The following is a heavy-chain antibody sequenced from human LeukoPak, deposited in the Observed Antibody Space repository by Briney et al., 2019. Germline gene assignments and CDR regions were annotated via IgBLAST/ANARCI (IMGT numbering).Heavy chain of an antibody. J-gene: IGHJ6*02. Sequence: GGSLRLSCAASGFTFSSYGMHWVRQAPGKGLEWVAFIRYDGSNKYYADSVKGRFTISRDNSKNTLYLQMNSLRAEDTAVYYCAKELYGSGNYYYYYGMDVWGQGTTVTVSS. V-gene: IGHV3-30*02. CDR2: IRYDGSNK. CDR3: AKELYGSGNYYYYYGMDV. CDR1: GFTFSSYG. D-gene: IGHD3-10*01.